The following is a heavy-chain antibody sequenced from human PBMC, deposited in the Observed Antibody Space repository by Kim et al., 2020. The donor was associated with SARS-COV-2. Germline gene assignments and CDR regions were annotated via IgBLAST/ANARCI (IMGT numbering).Heavy chain of an antibody. CDR3: ARVALRGDVVVPAAMVGGYYDYYYGRDV. V-gene: IGHV1-69*13. Sequence: SVKVSCKASGGTFSSYAISWVRQAPGQGLEWMGGIIPIFGTANYAQKFQGRVTITADESTSTAYMELSSLRSEDTAVYYCARVALRGDVVVPAAMVGGYYDYYYGRDVWGQGTTVTVSS. J-gene: IGHJ6*02. CDR2: IIPIFGTA. CDR1: GGTFSSYA. D-gene: IGHD2-2*01.